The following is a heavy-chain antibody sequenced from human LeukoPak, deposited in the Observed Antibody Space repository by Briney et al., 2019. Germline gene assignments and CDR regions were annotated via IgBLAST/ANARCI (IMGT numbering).Heavy chain of an antibody. CDR3: LRDRGYSTYDC. Sequence: GGSLRLSCTASGFTFSYYLINWVRQAPGKGLEWVSSINQGGSEKWYVDSVKGRFTISRDNAKNSVYLQMNNLRAEDTAVYYCLRDRGYSTYDCWGQGTLVTLSS. CDR2: INQGGSEK. J-gene: IGHJ4*02. D-gene: IGHD6-13*01. V-gene: IGHV3-7*01. CDR1: GFTFSYYL.